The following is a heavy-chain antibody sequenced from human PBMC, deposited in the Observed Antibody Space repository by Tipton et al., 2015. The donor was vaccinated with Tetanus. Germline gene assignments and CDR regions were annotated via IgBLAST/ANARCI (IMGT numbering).Heavy chain of an antibody. D-gene: IGHD2-15*01. CDR2: ISAYNGKT. Sequence: QSGPEVKEPGASVKVSCKASGYNFVNFGISWVRQAPGQGLEWMGWISAYNGKTKYAQRLQGRVTMTTDRSASTAYMDLRRLRSDDTAVYYCVRPDRYCSGGSCYLALDSWGQGTLITVSS. CDR3: VRPDRYCSGGSCYLALDS. V-gene: IGHV1-18*01. CDR1: GYNFVNFG. J-gene: IGHJ5*01.